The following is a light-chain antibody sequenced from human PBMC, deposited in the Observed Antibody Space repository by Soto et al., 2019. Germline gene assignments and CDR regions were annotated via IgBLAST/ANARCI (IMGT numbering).Light chain of an antibody. CDR1: RSLTKNY. CDR3: QQYGSSIMYT. J-gene: IGKJ2*01. CDR2: GAF. V-gene: IGKV3-20*01. Sequence: DIVLTQSPGTLSLSPGDTATLSCRASRSLTKNYLNWYQQKPGQPPRLLIYGAFRRATGVPDRFSGSGSGTDFTLTINRLEPEDFAMYYCQQYGSSIMYTFGQGTKLESK.